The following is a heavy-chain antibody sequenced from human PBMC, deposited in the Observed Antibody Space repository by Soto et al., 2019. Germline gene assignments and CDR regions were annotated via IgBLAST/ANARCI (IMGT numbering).Heavy chain of an antibody. V-gene: IGHV3-30-3*01. CDR1: GFTFSSYA. CDR3: XXXXXXXYFDY. J-gene: IGHJ4*02. Sequence: QVQLVESGGGVVQPGRSLRLSCAASGFTFSSYAMHWVRQAPGXGLEWVAVISYDGSNKYYADSVKGRFTISRDNSKNXXXXXXXXXXXXXXXXXXXXXXXXXXYFDYWGQGTLVTVSS. CDR2: ISYDGSNK.